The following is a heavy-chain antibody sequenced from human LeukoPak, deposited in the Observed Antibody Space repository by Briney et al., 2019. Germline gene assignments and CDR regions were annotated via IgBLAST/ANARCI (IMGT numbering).Heavy chain of an antibody. CDR1: GFTFSSYS. CDR3: ARDLKVDTAMVRYYFDY. Sequence: GGSLRLSCAASGFTFSSYSMNWVRQAPGKGLEWVSSISSSSSYIYYADSVKGRFTISRDNAKNSLYLQMNSLRAEDTAVYYCARDLKVDTAMVRYYFDYWGQGTLVTVSS. D-gene: IGHD5-18*01. V-gene: IGHV3-21*01. CDR2: ISSSSSYI. J-gene: IGHJ4*02.